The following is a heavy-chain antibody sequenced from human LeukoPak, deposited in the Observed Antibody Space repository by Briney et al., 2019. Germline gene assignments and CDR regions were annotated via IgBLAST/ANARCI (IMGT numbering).Heavy chain of an antibody. Sequence: SETLSLTCTVSGGSISSYYWSWIRQPPGKGLEWIGYIYYSGSTNYNPSLKSRVTISVDTSKNQFSLKLSSVTAADTAVYYCARRDYYDSSGYPGAFDIWGQGTMVTVSS. J-gene: IGHJ3*02. CDR1: GGSISSYY. CDR2: IYYSGST. V-gene: IGHV4-59*01. D-gene: IGHD3-22*01. CDR3: ARRDYYDSSGYPGAFDI.